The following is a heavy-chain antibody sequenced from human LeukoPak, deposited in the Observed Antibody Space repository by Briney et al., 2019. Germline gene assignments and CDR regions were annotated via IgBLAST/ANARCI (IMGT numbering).Heavy chain of an antibody. D-gene: IGHD1-26*01. CDR1: GGSISSYY. CDR2: IYYSGST. V-gene: IGHV4-59*01. Sequence: SETLSLTCTVSGGSISSYYWSWIRQPPGKGLEWIGYIYYSGSTNYNPSLKSQVTISVDTSKNQFSLKLSSVTAADTAVYYCARGGSYYGRDFQHWGQGTLVTVSS. J-gene: IGHJ1*01. CDR3: ARGGSYYGRDFQH.